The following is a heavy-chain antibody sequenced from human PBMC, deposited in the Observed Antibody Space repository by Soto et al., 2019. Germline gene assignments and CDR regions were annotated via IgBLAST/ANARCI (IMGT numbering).Heavy chain of an antibody. D-gene: IGHD2-15*01. CDR3: AKAPQPLGYCSGGSCSGRSSDI. J-gene: IGHJ3*02. CDR1: GFTFSSYA. V-gene: IGHV3-23*01. CDR2: ISGSGGST. Sequence: HPGGSLRLSCAASGFTFSSYAMSWVRQAPGKGLEWVSAISGSGGSTYYADSVKGRFTISRDNSKNTLYLQMNSLRAEDTAVYYCAKAPQPLGYCSGGSCSGRSSDIWGQGTMVTVSS.